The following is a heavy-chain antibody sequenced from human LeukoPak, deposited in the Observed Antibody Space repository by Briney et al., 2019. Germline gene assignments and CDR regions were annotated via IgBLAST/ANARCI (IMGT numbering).Heavy chain of an antibody. D-gene: IGHD6-13*01. J-gene: IGHJ4*02. CDR2: ISSSSSYI. CDR1: GFTFSSYS. Sequence: GGSLRLSCAASGFTFSSYSMNWVRQAPGKGLEWVSSISSSSSYIHYADSVKGRFTISRDNAKNSPYLQMNSLRADDTAVYYCARLGSSWQLDYWGQGTLVTVSS. V-gene: IGHV3-21*01. CDR3: ARLGSSWQLDY.